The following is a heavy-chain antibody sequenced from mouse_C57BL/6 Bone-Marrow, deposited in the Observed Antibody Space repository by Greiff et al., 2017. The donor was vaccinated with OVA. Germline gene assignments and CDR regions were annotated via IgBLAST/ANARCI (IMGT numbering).Heavy chain of an antibody. V-gene: IGHV1-82*01. CDR1: GYAFSSSW. D-gene: IGHD2-5*01. Sequence: QVQLQQSGPELVKPGASVKISCKASGYAFSSSWMNWVKQRPGKGLEWIGRIYPGDGDPNYNGKFTGKATLTADKSASTAYMPLSSLTSEDSAVYFCARPAYYSNFYAMDYWGQGTSVTVAA. CDR2: IYPGDGDP. CDR3: ARPAYYSNFYAMDY. J-gene: IGHJ4*01.